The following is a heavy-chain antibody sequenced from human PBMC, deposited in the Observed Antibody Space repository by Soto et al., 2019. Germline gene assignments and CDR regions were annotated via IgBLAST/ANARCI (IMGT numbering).Heavy chain of an antibody. D-gene: IGHD6-6*01. CDR1: VYSISSGYY. CDR2: IYHSGST. V-gene: IGHV4-38-2*01. CDR3: ARARVEQLLDY. J-gene: IGHJ4*02. Sequence: PSQTLSLTCAVSVYSISSGYYWGWIRQPPGKGLEWIGSIYHSGSTYYNPSLKSRVTISVDTSKNQFSLKLSSVTAADTAASYCARARVEQLLDYWGQGTLVTVSS.